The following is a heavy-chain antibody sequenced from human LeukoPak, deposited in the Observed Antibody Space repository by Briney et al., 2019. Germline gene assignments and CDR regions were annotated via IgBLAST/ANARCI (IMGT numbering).Heavy chain of an antibody. J-gene: IGHJ6*03. V-gene: IGHV4-34*01. CDR2: INHSGST. CDR1: GGSFSGYY. Sequence: SETLSLTCAVYGGSFSGYYWSWIRQPPGKGLEWIGEINHSGSTNYNPSLKSRVTISVDTSKNQFSLKLSSMTAADTAVYYCARDLVWFGEPKGYYNYMDVWGKGTTVTVSS. D-gene: IGHD3-10*01. CDR3: ARDLVWFGEPKGYYNYMDV.